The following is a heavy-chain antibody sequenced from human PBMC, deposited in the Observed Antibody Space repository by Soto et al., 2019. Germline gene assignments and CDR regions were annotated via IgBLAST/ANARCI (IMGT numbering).Heavy chain of an antibody. CDR1: GYTFTSYA. CDR2: INAGNGNT. D-gene: IGHD2-21*01. V-gene: IGHV1-3*01. Sequence: ASLRVPCKASGYTFTSYAMHCVRQAPGQRLEWMGWINAGNGNTKYSQKFQGRVTITRDTSASTAYMELSSLRSEDTAVYYCARIPSVVVNALGYWGEGTLVTVSS. J-gene: IGHJ4*02. CDR3: ARIPSVVVNALGY.